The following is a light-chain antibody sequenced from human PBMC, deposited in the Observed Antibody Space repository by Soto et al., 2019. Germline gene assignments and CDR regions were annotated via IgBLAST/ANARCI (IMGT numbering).Light chain of an antibody. CDR1: QDINRW. CDR3: QHCDTSWP. Sequence: DIQMTQSPSSLSASVGDRVTITCRASQDINRWLAWYQQKPGKPPKLLILNASTLGSGVPSRFSGSGSGTEFTLTISGLQPDDFATYYCQHCDTSWPFGQGTKVDIK. CDR2: NAS. V-gene: IGKV1-5*01. J-gene: IGKJ1*01.